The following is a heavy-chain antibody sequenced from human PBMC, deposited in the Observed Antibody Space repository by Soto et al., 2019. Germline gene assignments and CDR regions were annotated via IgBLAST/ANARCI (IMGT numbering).Heavy chain of an antibody. CDR2: IIPIFGTA. V-gene: IGHV1-69*13. J-gene: IGHJ5*02. Sequence: GASVKVSCKASGGTFSSYAISWVRQAPGQGLEWMGGIIPIFGTANYAQKFQGRVTITADESTSTAYMELSSLRSEDTAVYYCARVDTVVTPGYWFDPWGQGTLVTVSS. CDR3: ARVDTVVTPGYWFDP. D-gene: IGHD2-21*02. CDR1: GGTFSSYA.